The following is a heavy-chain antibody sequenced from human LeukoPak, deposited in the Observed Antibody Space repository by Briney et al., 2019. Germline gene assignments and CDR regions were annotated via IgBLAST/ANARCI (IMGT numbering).Heavy chain of an antibody. CDR2: NYSSGST. CDR1: GCSITGYH. CDR3: ARRYDFDI. Sequence: SETLTLTCTASGCSITGYHWSWIRQPPGKGLEWIGYNYSSGSTEYKPSLKSRATISADTSKNQFSLKLTSVTAADTAIYYCARRYDFDIWGHGTMVTVSS. J-gene: IGHJ3*02. V-gene: IGHV4-4*08.